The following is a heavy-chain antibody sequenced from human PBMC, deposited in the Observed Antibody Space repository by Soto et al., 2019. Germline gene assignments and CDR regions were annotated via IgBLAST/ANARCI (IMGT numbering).Heavy chain of an antibody. D-gene: IGHD2-2*01. CDR3: ATDRLLVAAASDY. CDR1: GFAFSNAW. J-gene: IGHJ4*02. CDR2: IKSKSDGGTT. Sequence: PGGSLRLSCAASGFAFSNAWINWVRQAPGKGLEWVGRIKSKSDGGTTDYAAPVKGRFTISRDDSKNMLYLQMNSLKTADTAVYYCATDRLLVAAASDYWGQGTLVTVSS. V-gene: IGHV3-15*07.